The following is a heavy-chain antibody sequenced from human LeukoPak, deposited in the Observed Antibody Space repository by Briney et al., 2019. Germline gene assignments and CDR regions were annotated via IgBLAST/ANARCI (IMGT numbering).Heavy chain of an antibody. V-gene: IGHV3-30*04. CDR3: ARGRPPADY. Sequence: GGSLRLSCAASGFTFSLYAMHWVRQAPGKGLEWVAVISYDGSDKYYADSVKGRFTISRDNSKNTLFLQMNSLRAEDTALYYCARGRPPADYWGQGTLVTVSS. CDR2: ISYDGSDK. J-gene: IGHJ4*02. CDR1: GFTFSLYA.